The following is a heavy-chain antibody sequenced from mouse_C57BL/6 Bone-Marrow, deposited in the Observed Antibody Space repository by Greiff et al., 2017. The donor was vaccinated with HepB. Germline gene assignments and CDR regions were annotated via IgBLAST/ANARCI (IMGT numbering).Heavy chain of an antibody. D-gene: IGHD2-2*01. CDR3: ARGPMVTTNYAMDY. Sequence: EVQVVESGGGLVQSGRSLRLSCATSGFTFSDFYMEWVRQAPGKGLEWIAASRNKANDYTTEYSASVKGRFIVSRDTSQSILYLQMNALRAEDTAIYYCARGPMVTTNYAMDYWGQGTSVTVSS. CDR1: GFTFSDFY. V-gene: IGHV7-1*01. CDR2: SRNKANDYTT. J-gene: IGHJ4*01.